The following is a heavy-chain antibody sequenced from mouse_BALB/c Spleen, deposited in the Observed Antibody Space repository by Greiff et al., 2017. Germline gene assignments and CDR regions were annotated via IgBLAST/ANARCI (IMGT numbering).Heavy chain of an antibody. CDR2: ISDGGSYT. J-gene: IGHJ3*01. V-gene: IGHV5-4*02. CDR1: GFTFSDYY. Sequence: EVMLVESGGGLVKPGGSLKLSCAASGFTFSDYYMYWVRQTPEKRLEWVATISDGGSYTYYPDSVKGRFTISRDNAKNNLYLQMSSLKSEDTAMYYCARDDPFAYWGQETLVTVSA. CDR3: ARDDPFAY.